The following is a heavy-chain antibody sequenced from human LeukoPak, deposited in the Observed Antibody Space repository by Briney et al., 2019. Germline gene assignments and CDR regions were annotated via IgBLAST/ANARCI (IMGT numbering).Heavy chain of an antibody. V-gene: IGHV1-69*06. J-gene: IGHJ6*03. D-gene: IGHD3-3*01. CDR1: GGTFSSYA. CDR2: IIPIFGTV. CDR3: ARSLFRFLEWSYRSYYYYYMDV. Sequence: SVKVSCKASGGTFSSYAISWVRQAPGQGLEWMGGIIPIFGTVNYVQKFQGRVTITADKSTSTAYMELSSLRSEDTAVYFCARSLFRFLEWSYRSYYYYYMDVWGKGTTVTVSS.